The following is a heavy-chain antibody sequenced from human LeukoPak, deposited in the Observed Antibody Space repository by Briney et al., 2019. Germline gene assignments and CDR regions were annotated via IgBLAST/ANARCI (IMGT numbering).Heavy chain of an antibody. J-gene: IGHJ4*02. D-gene: IGHD5-18*01. CDR2: ISYDGSNK. V-gene: IGHV3-30*18. CDR1: GFTFSSYG. Sequence: PGRSLRLSCAASGFTFSSYGIYWVRQAPGKGLEWVAVISYDGSNKYYVDSVKGRFTISRDNSKNTLYLQMNSLRAEDTAVYYCAKGGYSYSEGIYFDYWGQGTLVTISS. CDR3: AKGGYSYSEGIYFDY.